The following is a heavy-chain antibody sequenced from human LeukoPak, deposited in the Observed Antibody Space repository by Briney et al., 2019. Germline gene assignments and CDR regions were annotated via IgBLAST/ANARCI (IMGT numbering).Heavy chain of an antibody. J-gene: IGHJ5*02. Sequence: GASVKVSCKASGYTFTSYGISWVRQAPGQGLEWMVWINPNSGGTNYAQKFQGRVTMTRDTSISTAYMELSRLRSDDTAVYYCARDGAEYSSSRAGGWFDPWGQGTLVTVSS. CDR1: GYTFTSYG. CDR2: INPNSGGT. D-gene: IGHD6-6*01. V-gene: IGHV1-2*02. CDR3: ARDGAEYSSSRAGGWFDP.